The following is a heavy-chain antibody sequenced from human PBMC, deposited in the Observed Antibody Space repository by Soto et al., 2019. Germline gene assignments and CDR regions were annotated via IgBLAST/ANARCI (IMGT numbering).Heavy chain of an antibody. V-gene: IGHV3-23*01. CDR2: IGVSSGNT. D-gene: IGHD3-3*01. CDR1: GFTLSNYA. Sequence: EVQLLGSGGGLGQPGGSLRLSSAASGFTLSNYAMSCVRQAPGKGLEWVSTIGVSSGNTYSADSLKGRFTISSDNSKTKLFLPMTSLSADDTALDYCAKEDGSSAYVDYWGPGTLVTVSS. J-gene: IGHJ4*02. CDR3: AKEDGSSAYVDY.